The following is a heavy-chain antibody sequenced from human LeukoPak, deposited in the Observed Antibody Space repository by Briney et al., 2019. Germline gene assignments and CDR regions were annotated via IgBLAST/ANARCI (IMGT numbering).Heavy chain of an antibody. J-gene: IGHJ5*02. V-gene: IGHV3-23*01. CDR3: VKASSSSPQYNWFDA. CDR1: GFTFRSYV. D-gene: IGHD6-6*01. CDR2: VSGTGGRT. Sequence: PGGSLRLSCAASGFTFRSYVMHWVRQAPGKGLEWVSVVSGTGGRTYYADSVKGRFTISRDNSKNTLYLQMNSLRAEDTALYYCVKASSSSPQYNWFDAWGQGTLVTVSS.